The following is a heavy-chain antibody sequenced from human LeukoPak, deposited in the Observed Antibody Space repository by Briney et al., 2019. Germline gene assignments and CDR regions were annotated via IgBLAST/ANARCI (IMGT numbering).Heavy chain of an antibody. CDR1: GYSISSGYY. CDR3: ARDSSGWYPEAPFDY. CDR2: IYHSGST. V-gene: IGHV4-38-2*02. J-gene: IGHJ4*02. D-gene: IGHD6-19*01. Sequence: SETLSLTCTVSGYSISSGYYWGWIRQPPGQGLEWIGSIYHSGSTYYNPSLKSRVTISVDTSKNQFSLKLSSVTAADTAVYYCARDSSGWYPEAPFDYWGQGTLVTVSS.